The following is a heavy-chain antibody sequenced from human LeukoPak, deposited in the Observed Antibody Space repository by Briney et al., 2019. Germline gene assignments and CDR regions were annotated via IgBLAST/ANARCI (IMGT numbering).Heavy chain of an antibody. J-gene: IGHJ4*02. V-gene: IGHV4-39*01. D-gene: IGHD5-18*01. CDR2: IYYSGTI. CDR1: AGSIGSSNNY. CDR3: ARKPGYSHGFVYFDS. Sequence: PSQTLSLTCSVSAGSIGSSNNYWAWIRQPPGNGLEWIGTIYYSGTIYYNPSLRSRVTISIDTSKNQFSLKLSSVPAADTAVYHCARKPGYSHGFVYFDSWGRGSLVTVSS.